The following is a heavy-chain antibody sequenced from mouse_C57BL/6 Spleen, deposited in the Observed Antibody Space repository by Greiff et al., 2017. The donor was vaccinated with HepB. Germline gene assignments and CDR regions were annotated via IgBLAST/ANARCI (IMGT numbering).Heavy chain of an antibody. V-gene: IGHV5-16*01. CDR2: INYDGSST. CDR3: ARAPGVVGAMDY. J-gene: IGHJ4*01. CDR1: GFTFSDYY. D-gene: IGHD1-1*01. Sequence: EVQRVESEGGLVQPGSSMKLSCTASGFTFSDYYMAWVRQVPEKGLEWVANINYDGSSTYYLDSLKSRFIISRDNAKNILYLQMSSLKSEDTATYYCARAPGVVGAMDYWGQGTSVTVSS.